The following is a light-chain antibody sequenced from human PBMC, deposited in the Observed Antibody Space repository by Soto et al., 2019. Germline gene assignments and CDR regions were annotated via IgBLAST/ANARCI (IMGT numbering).Light chain of an antibody. Sequence: DIQMTQSPSSVSPSVGDRVTITWRASQGINRWLAWYQQKLGKAPKLLIFDASSLQSGVPSRFSGSGSGTDFTLTISSLQPEDFATYYCQQANSFPLTFGGGTKVDIK. CDR2: DAS. CDR3: QQANSFPLT. V-gene: IGKV1D-12*01. CDR1: QGINRW. J-gene: IGKJ4*01.